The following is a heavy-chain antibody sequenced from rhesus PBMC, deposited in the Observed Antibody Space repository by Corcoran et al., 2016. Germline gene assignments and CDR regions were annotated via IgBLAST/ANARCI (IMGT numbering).Heavy chain of an antibody. J-gene: IGHJ4*01. CDR2: IYGGVGGT. Sequence: QVQLQESGPGLLKPSETLSLTWAVLGGSISDDYYWGWIRQLPGKGLECIGYIYGGVGGTNYNSSLKNRVTIAIDTSKNQFSLKLSSVTATDTAVYYCAGRSGGYCSGGVCYGFDYWGQGVLVTVSS. CDR3: AGRSGGYCSGGVCYGFDY. CDR1: GGSISDDYY. D-gene: IGHD2-8*01. V-gene: IGHV4-106*01.